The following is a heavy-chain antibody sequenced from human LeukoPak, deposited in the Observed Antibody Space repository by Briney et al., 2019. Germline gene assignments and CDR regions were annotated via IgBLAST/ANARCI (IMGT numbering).Heavy chain of an antibody. CDR2: IIPIFGTA. Sequence: SVKVSCKASGGTFSSYAISWVRQAPGQGLEWMGGIIPIFGTANYAQKLQGRVTITTDESTSTAYMELSSLRSEDTAVYYCARNTHIDYYYYMDVWGKGTTVTVSS. CDR3: ARNTHIDYYYYMDV. CDR1: GGTFSSYA. V-gene: IGHV1-69*05. J-gene: IGHJ6*03.